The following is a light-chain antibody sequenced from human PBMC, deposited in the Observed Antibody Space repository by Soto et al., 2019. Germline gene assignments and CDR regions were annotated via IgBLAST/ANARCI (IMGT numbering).Light chain of an antibody. Sequence: DIQMTQSPSTLSASVGDRVTITCRASQSISSWLAWYQQKPGKAPNLLIYKASSLEGGVPSRFSGSGSGTEFTLTISSLQSGDFAVYYCQQYADWPRTFGQGTKVDIK. V-gene: IGKV1-5*03. CDR3: QQYADWPRT. CDR2: KAS. J-gene: IGKJ1*01. CDR1: QSISSW.